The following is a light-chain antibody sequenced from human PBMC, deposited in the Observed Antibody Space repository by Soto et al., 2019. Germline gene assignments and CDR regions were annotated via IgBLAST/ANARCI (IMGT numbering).Light chain of an antibody. Sequence: EIVSTQSPGTLSLSPGERATLSCRASESVSSSSLAWYQQKPGQAPRLLMHGASSRATGIPDRFSGSGSGADFTLTISRVEPEDFAVYYCQHYGTSPEVTFGHGTLL. CDR3: QHYGTSPEVT. J-gene: IGKJ5*01. CDR2: GAS. CDR1: ESVSSSS. V-gene: IGKV3-20*01.